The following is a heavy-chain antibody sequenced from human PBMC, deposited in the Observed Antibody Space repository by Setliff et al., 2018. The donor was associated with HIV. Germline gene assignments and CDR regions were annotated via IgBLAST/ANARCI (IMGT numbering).Heavy chain of an antibody. D-gene: IGHD2-2*01. CDR3: AKERDWDIVVVPAAKGFDY. CDR2: ISSSSSTI. CDR1: GFTFSRYR. V-gene: IGHV3-48*01. Sequence: GGSLRLSCAASGFTFSRYRMNWVRQAPGKGLEWVSDISSSSSTIYYADSVKGRFTISRDNAKNSLYLQMNSLRAEDTAVYYCAKERDWDIVVVPAAKGFDYWGQGTLVTVSS. J-gene: IGHJ4*02.